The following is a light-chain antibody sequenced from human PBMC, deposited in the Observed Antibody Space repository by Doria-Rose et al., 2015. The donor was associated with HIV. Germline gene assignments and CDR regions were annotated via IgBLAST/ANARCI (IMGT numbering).Light chain of an antibody. CDR2: AAS. J-gene: IGKJ1*01. CDR1: QTVSPS. Sequence: TPPPSSLSASIGDRVTITCRASQTVSPSLHWFQQEPGKAPKLLIYAASRLQSGVPSRFSGSGSGTDFTLTISGLQPGDFATYYCQQTYSSPPWTFGQGTKVEMK. CDR3: QQTYSSPPWT. V-gene: IGKV1-39*01.